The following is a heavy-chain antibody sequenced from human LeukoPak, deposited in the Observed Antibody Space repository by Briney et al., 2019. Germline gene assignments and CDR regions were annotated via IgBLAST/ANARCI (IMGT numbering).Heavy chain of an antibody. J-gene: IGHJ4*02. D-gene: IGHD1-7*01. CDR3: TRDHSNWNYAPDF. Sequence: ASVKVSCKASGYTFTGYGISWVRQAPGQGLQWLGWISTSNDNTNYAQKFRDRVTMSTDTSTGTAYLDIRSLTSDDTAVYYCTRDHSNWNYAPDFWGQGTLVIVSS. V-gene: IGHV1-18*01. CDR1: GYTFTGYG. CDR2: ISTSNDNT.